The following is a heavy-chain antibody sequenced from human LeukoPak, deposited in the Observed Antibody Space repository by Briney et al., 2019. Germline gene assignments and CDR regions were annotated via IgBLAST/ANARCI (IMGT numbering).Heavy chain of an antibody. D-gene: IGHD3-10*01. Sequence: GGSLRLSCTASAFTLNTYNMNWVRQAPGKGLEWVSYISSSSSSIYYADSVKGRSTISRDNAKNSLYLQMNSLRVEDTAVYYCARDPGWTGIDYWGQGTLVTVSS. CDR2: ISSSSSSI. CDR1: AFTLNTYN. CDR3: ARDPGWTGIDY. J-gene: IGHJ4*02. V-gene: IGHV3-48*01.